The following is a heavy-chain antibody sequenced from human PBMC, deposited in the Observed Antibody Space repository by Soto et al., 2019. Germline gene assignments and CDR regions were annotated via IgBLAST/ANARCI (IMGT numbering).Heavy chain of an antibody. Sequence: SETLSLTCTVSGGSISSSSYYWGWIRQPPGKGLEWIGSTYYSGSTYYNPSLKSRVTISVDTSKNQFSLKLSSVTAADTAVYYCARCSGPSNWFDPWGQGTLVTVSS. CDR1: GGSISSSSYY. D-gene: IGHD2-15*01. J-gene: IGHJ5*02. V-gene: IGHV4-39*01. CDR3: ARCSGPSNWFDP. CDR2: TYYSGST.